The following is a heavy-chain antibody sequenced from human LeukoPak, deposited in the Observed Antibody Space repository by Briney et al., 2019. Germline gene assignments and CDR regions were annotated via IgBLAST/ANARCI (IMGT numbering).Heavy chain of an antibody. D-gene: IGHD2-21*01. CDR2: ISYDGSNK. CDR3: ARDWGHIQLDY. J-gene: IGHJ4*02. Sequence: GGYLRLSCAASGYTFSSYPAHWVREAPGKGLEWVAVISYDGSNKYYADSVKGRFTISRDNSKNTLYLQMNSLRAEDTAVYYCARDWGHIQLDYWGQGTLVTVSS. CDR1: GYTFSSYP. V-gene: IGHV3-30-3*01.